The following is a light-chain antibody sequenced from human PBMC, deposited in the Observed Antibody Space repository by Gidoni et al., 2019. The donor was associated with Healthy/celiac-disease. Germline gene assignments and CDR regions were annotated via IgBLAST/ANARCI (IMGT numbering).Light chain of an antibody. CDR1: QSVSSSY. CDR3: QQYGSSPPNT. Sequence: EIVLTQSPGTLSLSPGERATLSCRASQSVSSSYLAWYQQKPGQAPRLLIYGASSRATGIPDRFSGSGSGTDFTLTISRLEPEDFAVYYCQQYGSSPPNTFAQGTKLGIK. V-gene: IGKV3-20*01. J-gene: IGKJ2*01. CDR2: GAS.